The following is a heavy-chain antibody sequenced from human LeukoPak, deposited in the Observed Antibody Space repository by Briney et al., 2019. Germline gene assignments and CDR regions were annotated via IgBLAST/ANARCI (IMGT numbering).Heavy chain of an antibody. V-gene: IGHV3-53*01. J-gene: IGHJ4*02. CDR2: IYFGGTT. D-gene: IGHD1-26*01. Sequence: PGGSLRLSCAASGFTVSSNYMTWVRQAPGQGLEWGSVIYFGGTTYYADSVKGRFTISRDNSKNTLYLQMNSLRAEDTAVYYCAKDLTSLGATNYWGQGTLVTVSS. CDR3: AKDLTSLGATNY. CDR1: GFTVSSNY.